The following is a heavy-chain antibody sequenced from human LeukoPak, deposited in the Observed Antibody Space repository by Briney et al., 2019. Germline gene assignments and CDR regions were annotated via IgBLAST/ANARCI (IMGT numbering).Heavy chain of an antibody. D-gene: IGHD6-13*01. CDR1: GGSISSSSYY. CDR2: IYYSGST. J-gene: IGHJ4*02. V-gene: IGHV4-39*07. CDR3: ARFGAAAALVEY. Sequence: PSETLSLTCTVSGGSISSSSYYWGWIRQPPGKGLEWIGSIYYSGSTYYNPSLKSRVTISVDTSKNQFSLKLSSVTATDTAVYYCARFGAAAALVEYWGQGTLVTVSS.